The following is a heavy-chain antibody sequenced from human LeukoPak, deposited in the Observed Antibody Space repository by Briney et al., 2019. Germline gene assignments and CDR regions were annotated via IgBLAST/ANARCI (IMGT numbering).Heavy chain of an antibody. J-gene: IGHJ5*02. V-gene: IGHV4-4*07. D-gene: IGHD5-18*01. CDR3: ARGGSYGPYNWFDP. Sequence: SETLSLTCTVSGGSISSYYWSWIRQPAGEGLEWIGRIYTSGSTNYNPSLKSRVTMSVDTSKNQFSLKLSSVTAADTAVYYCARGGSYGPYNWFDPWGQGTLVTVSS. CDR1: GGSISSYY. CDR2: IYTSGST.